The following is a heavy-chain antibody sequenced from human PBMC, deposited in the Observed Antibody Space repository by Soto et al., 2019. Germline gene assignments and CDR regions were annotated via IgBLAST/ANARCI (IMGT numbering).Heavy chain of an antibody. J-gene: IGHJ5*02. CDR1: GGSISSSSDY. V-gene: IGHV4-39*01. Sequence: PSETLSLTCTVSGGSISSSSDYWVWIRQAPGEGLEWIGSIYYSGSTYYNPSLKRRLTISVDTSKTQFSLKLSSVTAADTAVYYCARLGVVRGVITLVWWFDPWGQGTLVTVSS. D-gene: IGHD3-10*01. CDR2: IYYSGST. CDR3: ARLGVVRGVITLVWWFDP.